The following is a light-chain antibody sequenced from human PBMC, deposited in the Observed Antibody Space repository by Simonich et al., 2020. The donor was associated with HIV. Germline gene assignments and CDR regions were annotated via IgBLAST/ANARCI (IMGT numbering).Light chain of an antibody. CDR2: KAS. Sequence: DIQMTQSPSTLSASVGDRITITGRANQSISIWLAWLAWYQQKPEKAPKLLIYKASTLERGVPSRCSGSGSGTEFTLTISSLQPDDFATYYCQQYNSYPYTFGQGTKLEIK. J-gene: IGKJ2*01. V-gene: IGKV1-5*03. CDR3: QQYNSYPYT. CDR1: QSISIW.